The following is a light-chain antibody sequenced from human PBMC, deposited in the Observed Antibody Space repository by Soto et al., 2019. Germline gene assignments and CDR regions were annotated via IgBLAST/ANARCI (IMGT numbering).Light chain of an antibody. Sequence: DIQLTQSPSFLSASVGDRVTITCRASQGISSYLAWYQQKPGKAPRLLIYAASTLQSGVPSRFSGSGSGTDFALTTSSLQPEDFATYYCQQLNSYSTFGQGTRLEIK. CDR3: QQLNSYST. J-gene: IGKJ5*01. V-gene: IGKV1-9*01. CDR1: QGISSY. CDR2: AAS.